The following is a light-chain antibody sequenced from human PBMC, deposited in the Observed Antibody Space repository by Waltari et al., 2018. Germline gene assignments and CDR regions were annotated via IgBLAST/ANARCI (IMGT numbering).Light chain of an antibody. V-gene: IGLV2-14*03. CDR1: SSDVGGYNS. CDR2: DVS. Sequence: QSALTQPASASGSPGQSTTISCTGTSSDVGGYNSSSWYQQHPGKAPKVMIYDVSNRPSGVSNRFSGSKSGNTASLTISGLQAEDEAEYYCSSHTSNSIVVFGGGTKLTVL. J-gene: IGLJ2*01. CDR3: SSHTSNSIVV.